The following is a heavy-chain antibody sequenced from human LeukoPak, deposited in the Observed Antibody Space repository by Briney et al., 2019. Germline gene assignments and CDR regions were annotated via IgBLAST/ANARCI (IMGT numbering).Heavy chain of an antibody. V-gene: IGHV4-30-4*01. J-gene: IGHJ4*02. CDR3: ASPGDNGEDF. D-gene: IGHD4-17*01. CDR1: GGSISNTRYY. CDR2: IHFSGSA. Sequence: SETLSLTCTVSGGSISNTRYYWTWIRQPPGKGLEWIGYIHFSGSAYYNPSLKSRVTILLDTSKNQFSLKMSFMTAADTAVYYCASPGDNGEDFWGQGTLVTVSS.